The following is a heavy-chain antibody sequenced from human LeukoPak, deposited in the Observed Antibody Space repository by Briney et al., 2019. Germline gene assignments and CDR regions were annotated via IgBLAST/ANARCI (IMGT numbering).Heavy chain of an antibody. J-gene: IGHJ5*02. Sequence: SVKVSCKASGGTFSSYAISWVRQAPGQGLEWMGGIIPIFGTANYAQKFQGRVTITADESTRTAYMELSSLRSEDTAVYYCARVTGGRYCSTTSCYMRGWFDPWGQGTLVTVSS. CDR1: GGTFSSYA. V-gene: IGHV1-69*13. D-gene: IGHD2-2*02. CDR2: IIPIFGTA. CDR3: ARVTGGRYCSTTSCYMRGWFDP.